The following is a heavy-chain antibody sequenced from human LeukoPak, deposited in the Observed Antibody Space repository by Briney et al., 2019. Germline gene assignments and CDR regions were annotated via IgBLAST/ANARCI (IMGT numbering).Heavy chain of an antibody. CDR2: ISGGGEAT. J-gene: IGHJ4*02. Sequence: GGSLRLSCAASGFTFSSCAMSWVRQAPGKGLQWVSAISGGGEATYYADSVKGRFIISRDNSKNTVYLQVSSLRAEDTAVYYCAKDLLWYYYDGRDYTDDSWGQGTLVTVSS. CDR3: AKDLLWYYYDGRDYTDDS. V-gene: IGHV3-23*01. CDR1: GFTFSSCA. D-gene: IGHD3-22*01.